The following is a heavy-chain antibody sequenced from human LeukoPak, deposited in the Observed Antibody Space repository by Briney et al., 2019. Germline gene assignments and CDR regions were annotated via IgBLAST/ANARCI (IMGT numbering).Heavy chain of an antibody. J-gene: IGHJ4*02. CDR1: GFTFSSYG. Sequence: GGSLRVSCAASGFTFSSYGMHWVRQAPGKGLEWVAVISYDGSNKYYADSVKGRFTISRDNSKNALYLQMNSLRAEDTAVYYCAKDRASSIAARLDYWGQGTLVTVSS. D-gene: IGHD6-6*01. CDR2: ISYDGSNK. CDR3: AKDRASSIAARLDY. V-gene: IGHV3-30*18.